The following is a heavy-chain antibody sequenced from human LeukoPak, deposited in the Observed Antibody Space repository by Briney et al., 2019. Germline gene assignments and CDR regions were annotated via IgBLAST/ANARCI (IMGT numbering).Heavy chain of an antibody. Sequence: SVKVSCKASGGTFSSYAISWVRQAPGQGLEWMGRIIPILGIANYAQKFQGRVTITADKSTSTAYMELSSLRSEDTAVYYCARDGTIGNTIHYYYMDVWGKGTTVTVSS. D-gene: IGHD1-1*01. J-gene: IGHJ6*03. V-gene: IGHV1-69*04. CDR1: GGTFSSYA. CDR3: ARDGTIGNTIHYYYMDV. CDR2: IIPILGIA.